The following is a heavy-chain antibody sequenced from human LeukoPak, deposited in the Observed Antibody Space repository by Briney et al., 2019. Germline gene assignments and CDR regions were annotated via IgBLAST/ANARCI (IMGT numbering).Heavy chain of an antibody. D-gene: IGHD3-10*01. V-gene: IGHV4-4*02. J-gene: IGHJ5*02. CDR3: ASLYGSGSYGDNWFDP. CDR1: GGSISSSNW. Sequence: PSGTLSLTCAVSGGSISSSNWWSWVRQPPGKGLEWIGEIYHSGSTNYNPSLKSRVTISVDTSKNQFSLKLSSVTAADTAVYYCASLYGSGSYGDNWFDPWGQGTLVTVSS. CDR2: IYHSGST.